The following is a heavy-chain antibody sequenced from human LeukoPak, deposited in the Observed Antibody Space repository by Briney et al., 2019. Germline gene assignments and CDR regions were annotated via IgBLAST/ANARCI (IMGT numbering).Heavy chain of an antibody. CDR2: ISYDGSNK. V-gene: IGHV3-30-3*01. CDR3: TRRRGYSYGPFDY. Sequence: GRSLRLSCAASGFTFSSYAMHWVRQAPGKGLEWVAVISYDGSNKYYADSVKGRFTISRDNSKNTLYLQMNSLRAVDTAVYYCTRRRGYSYGPFDYWGQGTLVTVSS. CDR1: GFTFSSYA. J-gene: IGHJ4*02. D-gene: IGHD5-18*01.